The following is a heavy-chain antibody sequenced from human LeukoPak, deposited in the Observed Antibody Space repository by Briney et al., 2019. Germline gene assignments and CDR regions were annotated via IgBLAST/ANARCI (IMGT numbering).Heavy chain of an antibody. D-gene: IGHD3-22*01. J-gene: IGHJ4*02. CDR2: IRSKAYGGTT. CDR1: GFTFGDYS. CDR3: TTEPYYYDSSGYTNVGSFDY. V-gene: IGHV3-49*04. Sequence: GGSLRLSCTASGFTFGDYSMNWVRQAPGKGLEWVGFIRSKAYGGTTEYAASVKGRFTISRDDSKNTLYLQMNSLKTEDTAVYYCTTEPYYYDSSGYTNVGSFDYWGQGTLVTVSS.